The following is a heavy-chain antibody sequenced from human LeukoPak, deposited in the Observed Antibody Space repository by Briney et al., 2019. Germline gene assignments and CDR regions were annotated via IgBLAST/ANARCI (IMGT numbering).Heavy chain of an antibody. Sequence: SVKVSCKASGGTFSSYAISWVRQAPGQGLEWMGGIIPIFGTANYAQKFQGRVTITADESTSTAYMELSSLRSEDTAVYYCASTRGYSLYYYYMDVWGKGTTVTISS. V-gene: IGHV1-69*01. CDR2: IIPIFGTA. J-gene: IGHJ6*03. CDR3: ASTRGYSLYYYYMDV. D-gene: IGHD5-18*01. CDR1: GGTFSSYA.